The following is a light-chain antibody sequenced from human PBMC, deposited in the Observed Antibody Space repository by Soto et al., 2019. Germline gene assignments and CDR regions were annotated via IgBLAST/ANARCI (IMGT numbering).Light chain of an antibody. V-gene: IGKV4-1*01. Sequence: DIVMTQSPDSLAVSLGERATINCKSSQSVLYSSNSKNYLAWYQQKAGQPPKLLIYWASTRESGVPDRFGGSGSGTDFTLTISSLQAEDVAVYYCQQHYSTPLAFGQGTRLEIK. CDR3: QQHYSTPLA. CDR1: QSVLYSSNSKNY. J-gene: IGKJ5*01. CDR2: WAS.